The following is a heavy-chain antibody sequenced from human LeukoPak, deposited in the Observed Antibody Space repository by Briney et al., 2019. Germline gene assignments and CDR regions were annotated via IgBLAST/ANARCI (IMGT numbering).Heavy chain of an antibody. CDR2: IDTGNGNT. J-gene: IGHJ4*02. CDR3: ARDTFGPSRPSDY. D-gene: IGHD2/OR15-2a*01. CDR1: GYTFTSYT. V-gene: IGHV1-3*04. Sequence: GASVKVSCKASGYTFTSYTIHWVRQAPGQRLEWMGWIDTGNGNTRYSQKFQGRVTITRDTSASTAFMELSSLRSEDTAVYYCARDTFGPSRPSDYWGQGTLVTVSS.